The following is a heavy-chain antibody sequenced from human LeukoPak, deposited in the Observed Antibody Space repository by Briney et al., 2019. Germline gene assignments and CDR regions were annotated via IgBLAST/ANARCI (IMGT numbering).Heavy chain of an antibody. Sequence: GGSLRLSCAASGFTFSSYWMHWVRQAPGKGLVWVSRINSDGSSTSYADSVKGRFTISRDNAKNTLYLQMNSLGAEDTAVYYCARGYSSSWYLDWGQGTLVTVSS. CDR1: GFTFSSYW. J-gene: IGHJ4*02. CDR2: INSDGSST. CDR3: ARGYSSSWYLD. V-gene: IGHV3-74*01. D-gene: IGHD6-13*01.